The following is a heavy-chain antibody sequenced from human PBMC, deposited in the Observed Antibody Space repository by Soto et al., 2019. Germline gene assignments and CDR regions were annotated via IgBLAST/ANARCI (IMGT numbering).Heavy chain of an antibody. CDR3: ATLPPRIVVVKTEIPT. J-gene: IGHJ5*02. Sequence: PSETLSLTCAVNGGSLTGYYWSWIRQPPGKGLEWIGEIKHGGSTNYSPSLRSRVTISVDTSKNQFSLKLSSVTAADTAVYYCATLPPRIVVVKTEIPTWGQGTLVTVSS. D-gene: IGHD2-15*01. CDR2: IKHGGST. V-gene: IGHV4-34*01. CDR1: GGSLTGYY.